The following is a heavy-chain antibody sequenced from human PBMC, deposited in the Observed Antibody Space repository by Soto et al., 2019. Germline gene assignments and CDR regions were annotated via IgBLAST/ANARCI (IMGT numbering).Heavy chain of an antibody. Sequence: SETLSLTCTVSGGSISSSSYYWGWIRQPPGKGLEWIGSIYYSGSTYYNPSLKSRVTISVDTSKNQFSLKLSSVTAADTAVYYCATLLDYYYMDVWGKGTTVTVSS. D-gene: IGHD3-3*02. CDR1: GGSISSSSYY. CDR2: IYYSGST. CDR3: ATLLDYYYMDV. J-gene: IGHJ6*03. V-gene: IGHV4-39*01.